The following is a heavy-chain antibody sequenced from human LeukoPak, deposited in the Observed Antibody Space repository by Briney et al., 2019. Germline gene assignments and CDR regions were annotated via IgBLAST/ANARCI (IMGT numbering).Heavy chain of an antibody. D-gene: IGHD5-18*01. CDR1: GFTFSNYW. CDR2: IDQYGRAK. J-gene: IGHJ4*02. CDR3: ARADSYGSILDY. Sequence: GGSLRLSCAASGFTFSNYWMSWVRQAPGKGLEWVASIDQYGRAKYYVDPVRGRFTFSRDNTKNSLHLQMSSLRAEDTAVYYCARADSYGSILDYWGQGTRVTVSS. V-gene: IGHV3-7*04.